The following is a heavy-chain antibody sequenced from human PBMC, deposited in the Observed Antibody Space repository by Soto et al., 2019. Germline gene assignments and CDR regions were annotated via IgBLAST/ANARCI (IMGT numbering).Heavy chain of an antibody. D-gene: IGHD2-15*01. J-gene: IGHJ4*02. V-gene: IGHV3-7*01. CDR1: GFTFSSYA. CDR2: IKEDGSEK. CDR3: SRDVVVGAKALNY. Sequence: GGSLRLSCAASGFTFSSYAMTWVRQAPGKGLEWVANIKEDGSEKHYVDSVKGRFTISRDNAKNSLYLQMNSLRVEDTAVYFCSRDVVVGAKALNYWGQGALVTVSS.